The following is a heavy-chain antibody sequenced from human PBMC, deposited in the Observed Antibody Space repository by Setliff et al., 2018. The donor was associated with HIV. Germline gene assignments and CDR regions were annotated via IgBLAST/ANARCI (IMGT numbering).Heavy chain of an antibody. V-gene: IGHV3-33*08. CDR2: IYNDGVNR. J-gene: IGHJ4*02. CDR3: ARDFKSGYVDY. D-gene: IGHD2-15*01. Sequence: GGSLRLSCAASGFTFSDYYMSWIRQAPGKGLEWVAVIYNDGVNRYFGDFVEGRFTISRDNSRNTVNLQMNSLRGDDTAVYYCARDFKSGYVDYLGQGIPVTVSS. CDR1: GFTFSDYY.